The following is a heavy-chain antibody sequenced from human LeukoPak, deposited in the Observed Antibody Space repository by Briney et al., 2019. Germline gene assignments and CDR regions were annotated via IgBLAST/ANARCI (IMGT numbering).Heavy chain of an antibody. V-gene: IGHV1-8*01. J-gene: IGHJ5*02. CDR2: MNPNSGYT. CDR1: GYTFTNYD. CDR3: ARGPENYYDSSGLIDHGAP. D-gene: IGHD3-22*01. Sequence: ASVKVSCKTSGYTFTNYDINWVRQAPGQGFEWMGWMNPNSGYTDYAQKFQGRVTMTRNTSISTAYMEVSSLRSEDTAVYYCARGPENYYDSSGLIDHGAPWGQGTLVTVSS.